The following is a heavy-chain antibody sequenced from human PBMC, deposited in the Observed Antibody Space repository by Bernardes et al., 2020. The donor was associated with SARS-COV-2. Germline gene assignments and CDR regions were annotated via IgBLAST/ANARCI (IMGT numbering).Heavy chain of an antibody. D-gene: IGHD3-3*01. Sequence: ASVKVSCKVSGYTLTEFSMHWVRQAPGKGLEWLGGFDPEHGKTIYAQKFQGRFTISRDNSKNTLYLQMNSLRAEDTAVYYCARALRFLEWLLGGPSAYYYGMDVWGQGTTVTVSS. CDR2: FDPEHGKT. CDR1: GYTLTEFS. V-gene: IGHV1-24*01. J-gene: IGHJ6*02. CDR3: ARALRFLEWLLGGPSAYYYGMDV.